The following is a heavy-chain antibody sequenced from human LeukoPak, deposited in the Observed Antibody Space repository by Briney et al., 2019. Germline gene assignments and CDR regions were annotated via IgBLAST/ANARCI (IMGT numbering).Heavy chain of an antibody. Sequence: PGGSLRLSCAPSGFTVSGNFMSWVRQPPGKGLEWVSVIYSGGTTYHADSVKGRFTISRDNSKNMLYLQMNSLRAEDTAVYYCARVPGPIVVVPAAHPTSDHWGQGTLVTVSS. CDR2: IYSGGTT. D-gene: IGHD2-2*01. V-gene: IGHV3-53*01. J-gene: IGHJ5*02. CDR3: ARVPGPIVVVPAAHPTSDH. CDR1: GFTVSGNF.